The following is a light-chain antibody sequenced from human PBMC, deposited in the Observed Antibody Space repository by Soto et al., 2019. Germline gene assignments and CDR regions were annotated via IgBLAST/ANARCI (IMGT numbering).Light chain of an antibody. J-gene: IGKJ4*01. Sequence: EIVLTQSPGTLSLSPGERATLPCRASQSVSSNYLAWYQQKPGQAPRLLIYAASTRATGIPDRFSGSGSGTDFTLTISRLEPEDFAVYYCQQRSDWPTFGGGTRVEIK. CDR2: AAS. CDR3: QQRSDWPT. V-gene: IGKV3D-20*02. CDR1: QSVSSNY.